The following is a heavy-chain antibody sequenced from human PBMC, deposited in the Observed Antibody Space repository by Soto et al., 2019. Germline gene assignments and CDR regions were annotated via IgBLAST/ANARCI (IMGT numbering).Heavy chain of an antibody. V-gene: IGHV4-59*01. CDR2: IYYSGST. CDR3: ARRCGTDFDF. D-gene: IGHD2-21*01. J-gene: IGHJ4*02. Sequence: SETLSLTCTVSGGSISSYYWSWSRQPPGKGLEWIGYIYYSGSTNYNPSLKSRVTISVDTSKNQFSLKLSSVTAADTAVYYCARRCGTDFDFWGQGTPVTVSS. CDR1: GGSISSYY.